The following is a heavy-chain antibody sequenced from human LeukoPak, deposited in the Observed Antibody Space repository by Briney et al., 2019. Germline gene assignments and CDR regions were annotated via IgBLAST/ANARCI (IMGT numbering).Heavy chain of an antibody. CDR3: ARDRALVRELWSASAFDY. V-gene: IGHV1-69*06. D-gene: IGHD5-18*01. Sequence: ASVKVSCKASGGTFNSYAISWVRQAPGQGLEWMGGIIPIFDTTNYAQKFQGRVTITADKSTNTAYMELSNLRSEDTAVYFCARDRALVRELWSASAFDYWGQGTLVTVSS. CDR2: IIPIFDTT. CDR1: GGTFNSYA. J-gene: IGHJ4*02.